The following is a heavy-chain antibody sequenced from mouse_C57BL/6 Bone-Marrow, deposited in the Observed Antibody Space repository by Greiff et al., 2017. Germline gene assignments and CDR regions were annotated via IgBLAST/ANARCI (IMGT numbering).Heavy chain of an antibody. J-gene: IGHJ2*01. D-gene: IGHD2-3*01. Sequence: QVTLKVCGPGILQPSQTLSLTCSFSGFSLSTFGMGVGWIRQPSGKGLEWLAHIWWDDDKYYKPTLKSPLTISKDTSKNHIFLKIANVDTAGTATYYSARLGWLFQAGGYWGQGTTLTVSA. CDR2: IWWDDDK. V-gene: IGHV8-8*01. CDR1: GFSLSTFGMG. CDR3: ARLGWLFQAGGY.